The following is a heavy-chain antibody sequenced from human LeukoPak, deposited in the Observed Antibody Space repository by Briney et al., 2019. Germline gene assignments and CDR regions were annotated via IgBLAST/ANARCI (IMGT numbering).Heavy chain of an antibody. CDR1: GFTFSSYA. Sequence: PGGSLRLSCAASGFTFSSYAMHWVRQAPGKGLEWAAVISYDGSNKYYADSVKGRFTISRDNSKNTLYLQMNSLRAEDTAVYYCAREYCSSTSCYGFDPWGQGTLVTVSS. D-gene: IGHD2-2*01. J-gene: IGHJ5*02. CDR2: ISYDGSNK. CDR3: AREYCSSTSCYGFDP. V-gene: IGHV3-30-3*01.